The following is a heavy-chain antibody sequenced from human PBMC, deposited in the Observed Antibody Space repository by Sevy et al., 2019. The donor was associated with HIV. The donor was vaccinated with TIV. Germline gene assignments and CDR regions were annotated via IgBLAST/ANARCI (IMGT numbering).Heavy chain of an antibody. V-gene: IGHV1-18*01. CDR3: ARAYCSGGRCYSLAY. J-gene: IGHJ4*02. Sequence: ASVKVSCKVSGYTFNTYRLTWVRQAPGQGLEWMGWISPHNGDTNYAQKLQGRVTMITDTSTSTAYMELRSLRSDDPAVYYCARAYCSGGRCYSLAYWGQGTLVTVSS. CDR1: GYTFNTYR. D-gene: IGHD2-15*01. CDR2: ISPHNGDT.